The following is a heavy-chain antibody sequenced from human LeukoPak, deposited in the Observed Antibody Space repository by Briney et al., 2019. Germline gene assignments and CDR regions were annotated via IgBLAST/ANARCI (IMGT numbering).Heavy chain of an antibody. CDR3: TRGRPRAEDH. Sequence: GGSLRLSCAASGFTFSGHWMSWVRQAPGKGLEWVATINQGGSYKYCVDSVKGRFTISRDNANNLLYLQMNSLRGEDTAVYYCTRGRPRAEDHWGQRTLVSVSS. V-gene: IGHV3-7*01. J-gene: IGHJ4*02. D-gene: IGHD1-14*01. CDR2: INQGGSYK. CDR1: GFTFSGHW.